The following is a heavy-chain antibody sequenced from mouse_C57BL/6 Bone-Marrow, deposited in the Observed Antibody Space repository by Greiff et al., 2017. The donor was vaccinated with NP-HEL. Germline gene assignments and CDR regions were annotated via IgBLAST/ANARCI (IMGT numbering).Heavy chain of an antibody. J-gene: IGHJ3*01. D-gene: IGHD3-1*01. CDR1: GYTFTSYW. Sequence: VQLQQPGTELVKPGASVKLSCKASGYTFTSYWMHWVKQRPGQGLEWIGNINPSNGGTNYNEKFKSKASLTVDKSSSTAYMQLSSLTSEDSAVYYCARYSPTRAWFAYWGQGTLVTVSA. V-gene: IGHV1-53*01. CDR2: INPSNGGT. CDR3: ARYSPTRAWFAY.